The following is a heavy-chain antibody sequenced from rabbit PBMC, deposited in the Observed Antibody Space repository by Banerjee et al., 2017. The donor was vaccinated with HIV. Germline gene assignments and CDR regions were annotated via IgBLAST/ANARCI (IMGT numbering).Heavy chain of an antibody. V-gene: IGHV1S45*01. D-gene: IGHD1-1*01. CDR1: GFSFSSGYN. CDR3: ARGGGADTNYDDVNL. Sequence: QEQLEESGGGLVKPEGSLTLTCTASGFSFSSGYNMCWVRQAPGKGLEWITCIGAGSGSTYYASWAKGRFTISKASSTTVTLQMTSLTVADTATYFCARGGGADTNYDDVNLWGPGTLVTVS. CDR2: IGAGSGST. J-gene: IGHJ4*01.